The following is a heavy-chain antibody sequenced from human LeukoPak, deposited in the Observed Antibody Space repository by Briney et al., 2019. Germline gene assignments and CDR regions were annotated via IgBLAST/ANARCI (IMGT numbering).Heavy chain of an antibody. CDR1: GFTFSSYS. D-gene: IGHD3-22*01. Sequence: KPGGSLRLSCAASGFTFSSYSMNWVRQAPGKGLEWVSSISSSSTYIYYADSVKGRFTISRDNAKNSLYLQMNSLRAEDTAFYYCARRYYDSSGTVLDYWGQGTLVTVSS. V-gene: IGHV3-21*01. CDR3: ARRYYDSSGTVLDY. CDR2: ISSSSTYI. J-gene: IGHJ4*02.